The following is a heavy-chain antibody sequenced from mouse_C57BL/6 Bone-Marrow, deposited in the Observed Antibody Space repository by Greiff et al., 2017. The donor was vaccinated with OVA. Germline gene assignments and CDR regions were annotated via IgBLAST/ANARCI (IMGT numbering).Heavy chain of an antibody. Sequence: VQLQQSGAELVKPGASVKMSCKASGYTFTSYWITWVKQRPGQGLEWIGDIYPGSGSTNYNEKFKSKATLTVDTSSSTAYMQLSSLTSEDSAVYYCARGGYYYAMDYWGQGTSVTVSS. V-gene: IGHV1-55*01. CDR2: IYPGSGST. CDR1: GYTFTSYW. CDR3: ARGGYYYAMDY. J-gene: IGHJ4*01.